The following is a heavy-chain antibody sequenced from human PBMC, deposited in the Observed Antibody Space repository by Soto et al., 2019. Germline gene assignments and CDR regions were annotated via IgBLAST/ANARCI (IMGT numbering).Heavy chain of an antibody. Sequence: EVQLVESGGGLVQPGRSLRLSCAASGFIFGAYSMHWVRQAPGKGLEWVSGIGWNGAKVGYAVSVKGRVTISRDNAKNSLYLQMNSLRTDDTAFYYCTKTDAFDIWGHGTMVTVSS. CDR1: GFIFGAYS. CDR2: IGWNGAKV. J-gene: IGHJ3*02. CDR3: TKTDAFDI. V-gene: IGHV3-9*01.